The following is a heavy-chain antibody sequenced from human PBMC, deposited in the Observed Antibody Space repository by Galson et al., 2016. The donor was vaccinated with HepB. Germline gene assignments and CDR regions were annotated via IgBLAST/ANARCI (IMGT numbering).Heavy chain of an antibody. CDR1: GFTFENYG. D-gene: IGHD1-1*01. CDR3: ARDRRERLSYRDAFDL. CDR2: INWNG. Sequence: SLRLSCAASGFTFENYGMSWVRQVPGKGLEWVFGINWNGEDSVKGRFTISGDNAQNSLYLQMNTLRAEDTALYHCARDRRERLSYRDAFDLWGQGTMVVVSS. V-gene: IGHV3-74*01. J-gene: IGHJ3*01.